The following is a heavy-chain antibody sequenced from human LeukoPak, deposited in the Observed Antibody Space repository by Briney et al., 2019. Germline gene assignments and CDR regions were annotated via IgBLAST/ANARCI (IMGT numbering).Heavy chain of an antibody. CDR2: ISWNSGSI. J-gene: IGHJ6*02. V-gene: IGHV3-9*01. CDR1: GFTFDDYA. CDR3: AKDSADYGDYGMDV. Sequence: GGSLRLSCAASGFTFDDYAMHWVRQAPGKGLEWVSGISWNSGSIGYADSVKGRFTISRDNAKNSLYLQMNSLRAEDTALYYCAKDSADYGDYGMDVWGQGTTVTVSS. D-gene: IGHD4-17*01.